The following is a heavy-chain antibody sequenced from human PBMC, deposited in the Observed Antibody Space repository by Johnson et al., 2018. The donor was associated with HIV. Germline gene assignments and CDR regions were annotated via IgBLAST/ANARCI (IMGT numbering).Heavy chain of an antibody. CDR1: GFRFEDYG. V-gene: IGHV3-20*04. D-gene: IGHD4-17*01. Sequence: VQLVESGGAVVRPGGSLRLSCVGSGFRFEDYGMNWVRQTPGKGLEWVSNLHWNGGTTGYSDSVKGRFTISRDNAKNALYLQMNSLRAEDTAFYYCARDKYGVPSGTFDIWGQRTMVTVSS. CDR2: LHWNGGTT. J-gene: IGHJ3*02. CDR3: ARDKYGVPSGTFDI.